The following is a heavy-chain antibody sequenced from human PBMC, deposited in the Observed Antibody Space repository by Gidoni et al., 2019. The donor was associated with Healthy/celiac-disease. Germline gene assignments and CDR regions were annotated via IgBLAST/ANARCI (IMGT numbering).Heavy chain of an antibody. CDR2: RKQDGSEK. CDR1: GLPFVRYW. CDR3: ARLSGDSSGYYDCTFDY. Sequence: EVQLVESGGGLVQPGGSLGLSCSASGLPFVRYWMSWVRQVPGTGLEWVANRKQDGSEKYYVDSVKGRFTISRDNAKNSLYLQMNSLRAEDTAVYYCARLSGDSSGYYDCTFDYWGQGTLVTVSS. J-gene: IGHJ4*02. V-gene: IGHV3-7*01. D-gene: IGHD3-22*01.